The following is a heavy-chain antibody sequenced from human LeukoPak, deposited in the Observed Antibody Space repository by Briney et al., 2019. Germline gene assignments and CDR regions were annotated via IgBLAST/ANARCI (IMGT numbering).Heavy chain of an antibody. CDR2: ISRNSGTI. J-gene: IGHJ3*01. Sequence: PGRSLRLSCATSGFTFDDYSMHWVRQAPGKGVEWVSGISRNSGTIDYADSVNGRFTISRDNAKNSLYLQMNSLRPEGTALYYCAKDFDYGDYVPFDVWGQGTVVSVSS. V-gene: IGHV3-9*01. CDR1: GFTFDDYS. D-gene: IGHD4-17*01. CDR3: AKDFDYGDYVPFDV.